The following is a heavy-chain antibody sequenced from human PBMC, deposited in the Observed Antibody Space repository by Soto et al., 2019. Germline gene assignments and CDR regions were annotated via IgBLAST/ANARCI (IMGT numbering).Heavy chain of an antibody. Sequence: GASVEVSCKASGDTFSSCAISWVRQAPGQGLEWMGGIIPFFDTANYAQQFQGRVTITADESTSTAYMELSSLRSEDTAVYYCARHDCISSSCYYYYYYGMDVWGQGTTVTVSS. J-gene: IGHJ6*02. D-gene: IGHD2-2*01. CDR2: IIPFFDTA. V-gene: IGHV1-69*13. CDR3: ARHDCISSSCYYYYYYGMDV. CDR1: GDTFSSCA.